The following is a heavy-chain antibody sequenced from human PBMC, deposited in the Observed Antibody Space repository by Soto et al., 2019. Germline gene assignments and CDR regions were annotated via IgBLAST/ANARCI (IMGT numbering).Heavy chain of an antibody. Sequence: SETLSLTCAVYGGSFSGYYWSWIRQPPGKGLEWIGEINHSGSTNYNPSLKSRVTISVDTSKNQFSLKLSSVTAADTAVYYCARSTADIVVVVAARGPDYYYMDVWGKGTTVTVSS. D-gene: IGHD2-15*01. J-gene: IGHJ6*03. CDR1: GGSFSGYY. V-gene: IGHV4-34*01. CDR3: ARSTADIVVVVAARGPDYYYMDV. CDR2: INHSGST.